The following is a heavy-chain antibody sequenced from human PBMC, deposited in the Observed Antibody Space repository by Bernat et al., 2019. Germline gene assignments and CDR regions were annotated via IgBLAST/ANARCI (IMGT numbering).Heavy chain of an antibody. CDR2: ISYDGSNK. CDR3: AKNDQWLSHYFDY. J-gene: IGHJ4*02. Sequence: QVQLVESGGGVVQPGRSLRLSCAASGFTFSSYAMHWVRQAPGKGLEWVAVISYDGSNKYYADSVKGWFTISRDNSKNTLYLQMNSLRAEDTAVYYCAKNDQWLSHYFDYWGQGTLVTVSS. D-gene: IGHD3-22*01. V-gene: IGHV3-30-3*02. CDR1: GFTFSSYA.